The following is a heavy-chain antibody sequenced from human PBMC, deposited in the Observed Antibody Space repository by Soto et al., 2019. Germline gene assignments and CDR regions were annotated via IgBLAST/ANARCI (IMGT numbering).Heavy chain of an antibody. Sequence: SGPTLVNPTETLTLTCTVSGFSLTTGKMGVSWIRQSPGKALEWLAHIFSDNERSYSTSLQERLTISKDTSGSQVVLSMTNVDPVDTATYYCARMNVDSYQFYYAMDVWGQGTTVTVSS. D-gene: IGHD4-17*01. V-gene: IGHV2-26*01. CDR1: GFSLTTGKMG. J-gene: IGHJ6*02. CDR2: IFSDNER. CDR3: ARMNVDSYQFYYAMDV.